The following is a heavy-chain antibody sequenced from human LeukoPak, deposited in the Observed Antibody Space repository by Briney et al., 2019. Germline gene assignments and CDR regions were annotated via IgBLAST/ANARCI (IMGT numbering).Heavy chain of an antibody. CDR1: GFTFSSYG. CDR2: ISYDGSNK. J-gene: IGHJ4*02. V-gene: IGHV3-30*18. Sequence: GGSLRLSCAASGFTFSSYGMHWVRQAPGKGLKWVAVISYDGSNKYYADSVKGRFTISRDNSKNTLYLQMNSLRAEDTAVYYCAKLALSIAARSDYWGQGTLVTVSS. D-gene: IGHD6-6*01. CDR3: AKLALSIAARSDY.